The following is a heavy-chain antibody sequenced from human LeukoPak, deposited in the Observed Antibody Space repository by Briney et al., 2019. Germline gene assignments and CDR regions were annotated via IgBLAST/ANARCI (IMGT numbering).Heavy chain of an antibody. CDR3: ANYCSSTSCRVKNAFDI. Sequence: SEILSLTCTVSGGSISSSSYYWGWIRQPPGKGLEWIGSIYYSGSTYYNPSLKSRVTISVDTSKDQFSLKLSSVTAADTAVYYCANYCSSTSCRVKNAFDIWGQGTMVTVSS. D-gene: IGHD2-2*01. V-gene: IGHV4-39*01. CDR1: GGSISSSSYY. CDR2: IYYSGST. J-gene: IGHJ3*02.